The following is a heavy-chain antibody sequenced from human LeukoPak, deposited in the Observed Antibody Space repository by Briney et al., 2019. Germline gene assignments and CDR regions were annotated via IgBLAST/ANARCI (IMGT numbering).Heavy chain of an antibody. CDR2: IIPILGIA. J-gene: IGHJ4*02. D-gene: IGHD4-17*01. V-gene: IGHV1-69*04. CDR1: GGTFSSYA. Sequence: SVKVSCKASGGTFSSYAISWVRQAPGQGLEWMGRIIPILGIANYAQKFQGRVTITADKSTSTAYMELSSLRSEDTAVYYCARSSVTTGYFDYWGQGTLVTVSS. CDR3: ARSSVTTGYFDY.